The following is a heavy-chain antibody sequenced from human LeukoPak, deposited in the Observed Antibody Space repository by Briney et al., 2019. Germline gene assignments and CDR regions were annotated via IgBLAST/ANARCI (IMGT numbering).Heavy chain of an antibody. Sequence: PSETLSLTCTVSGGSISSYYWSWIRQPAGKGLEWIGSIYYSGSTYYNPSLKSRVTISVDTSKNQFSLKLSSVTAADTAVYYCARKKSTTVTTSDRYWYFDLWGRGTLVTVSS. D-gene: IGHD4-17*01. J-gene: IGHJ2*01. CDR2: IYYSGST. V-gene: IGHV4-4*07. CDR3: ARKKSTTVTTSDRYWYFDL. CDR1: GGSISSYY.